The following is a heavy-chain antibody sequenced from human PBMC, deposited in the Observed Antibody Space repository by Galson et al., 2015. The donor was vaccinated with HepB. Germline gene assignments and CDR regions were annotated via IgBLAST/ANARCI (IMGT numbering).Heavy chain of an antibody. V-gene: IGHV4-39*01. CDR1: SISSSTYN. CDR2: IYYRGST. J-gene: IGHJ5*02. CDR3: ASGARMVPASMSWFDP. Sequence: SISSSTYNWGWFRQPPGKGLEWIGIIYYRGSTYYSPSLKSRVTMSVDTSKNRCSRTLNSVTAADTAVYYCASGARMVPASMSWFDPWGQGTLVAVSS. D-gene: IGHD2-2*01.